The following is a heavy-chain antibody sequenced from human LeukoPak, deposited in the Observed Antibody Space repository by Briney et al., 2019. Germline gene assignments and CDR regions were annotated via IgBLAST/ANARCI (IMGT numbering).Heavy chain of an antibody. Sequence: GESLKISCKGSGYGFTSYWMGWVRQCPGKGLDWMGIIYPGDSDTRSSPSFQGQVTISADKSISTAYLQWSSLKASDTAMYYCATNYGDIVSVDYWGQGTLVTVSS. V-gene: IGHV5-51*01. D-gene: IGHD4-17*01. J-gene: IGHJ4*02. CDR1: GYGFTSYW. CDR2: IYPGDSDT. CDR3: ATNYGDIVSVDY.